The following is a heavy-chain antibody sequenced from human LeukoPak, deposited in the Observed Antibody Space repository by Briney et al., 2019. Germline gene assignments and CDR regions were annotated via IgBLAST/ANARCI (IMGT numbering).Heavy chain of an antibody. D-gene: IGHD3-10*01. CDR2: INPSGGST. CDR1: GYTFTSYY. CDR3: ARVLFHEDAFDI. Sequence: ASVKVSCKASGYTFTSYYMHWVRQAPGQGLEWMGIINPSGGSTSHAQKFQGRVTMTRDMSTSTVYMELSSLRSEDTAVYYCARVLFHEDAFDIWGQGTMVTVSS. J-gene: IGHJ3*02. V-gene: IGHV1-46*01.